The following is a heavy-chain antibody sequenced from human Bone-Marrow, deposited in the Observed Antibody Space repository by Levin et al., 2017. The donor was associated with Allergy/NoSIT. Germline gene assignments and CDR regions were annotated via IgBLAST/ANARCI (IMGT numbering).Heavy chain of an antibody. V-gene: IGHV4-30-4*01. CDR2: IYYSGST. CDR1: GGSISSGDYY. CDR3: ARDHPGTYGMDV. D-gene: IGHD3-10*01. J-gene: IGHJ6*02. Sequence: SSETLSLTCTVSGGSISSGDYYWSWIRQPPGKGLEWIGYIYYSGSTYYNPSLKSRVTISVDTSKNQFSLKLSSVTASDTAVYYCARDHPGTYGMDVWGQGTTVTVSS.